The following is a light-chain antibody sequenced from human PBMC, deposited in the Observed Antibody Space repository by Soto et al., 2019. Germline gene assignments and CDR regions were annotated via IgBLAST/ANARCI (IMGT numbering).Light chain of an antibody. CDR1: QSVLYSSNNKNY. CDR2: WAS. V-gene: IGKV4-1*01. Sequence: DIVMTQSPDSLAVSLGERATINCKSSQSVLYSSNNKNYLAWYQHKPGHPPKLLIYWASTRESGVPDRFSGSGSGTDFTLTISGLQAEDVAVYYCQQYYSTPQTFGQGTKVEIK. CDR3: QQYYSTPQT. J-gene: IGKJ1*01.